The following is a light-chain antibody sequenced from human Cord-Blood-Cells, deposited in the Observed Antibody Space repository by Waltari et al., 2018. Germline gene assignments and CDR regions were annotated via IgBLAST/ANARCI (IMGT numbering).Light chain of an antibody. V-gene: IGKV3-15*01. CDR2: GAS. Sequence: DIVITQSPATLSVPPGESATLSCRASQSVSSNLAWYQQKPGQAPRLLIYGASTRATGIPARFSGSGSGTEFTLTISSLQSEDFAVYYCQQYNNWPLLTFGGGTKVEIK. CDR1: QSVSSN. J-gene: IGKJ4*01. CDR3: QQYNNWPLLT.